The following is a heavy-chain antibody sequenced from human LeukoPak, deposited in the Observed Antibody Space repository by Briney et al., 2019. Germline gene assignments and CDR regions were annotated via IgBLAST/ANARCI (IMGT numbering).Heavy chain of an antibody. CDR3: ASSGGDSSGYYYFQH. Sequence: GGSLRLSCAASGFTVSSNYMSWVRRAPGKGLEWVSVIYSGGSTYYADSVKGRFTISRDNSKNTLYLQMNSLRAEDTAVYYCASSGGDSSGYYYFQHWGQGTLVTVSS. J-gene: IGHJ1*01. CDR1: GFTVSSNY. V-gene: IGHV3-53*01. CDR2: IYSGGST. D-gene: IGHD3-22*01.